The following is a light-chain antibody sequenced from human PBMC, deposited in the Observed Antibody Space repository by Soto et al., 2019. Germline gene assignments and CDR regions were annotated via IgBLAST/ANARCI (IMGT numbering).Light chain of an antibody. CDR2: EVS. Sequence: QSALTQPASVSGSTGQSVTISCTGTSRDVGGYNYVSWYQQHPGKAPKLMIYEVSNRPSGVSNRLSGSKSGNTASLTISGLQAEDDADYYCSSYTSSSIDYVFGAETKLTVI. CDR3: SSYTSSSIDYV. J-gene: IGLJ1*01. V-gene: IGLV2-14*01. CDR1: SRDVGGYNY.